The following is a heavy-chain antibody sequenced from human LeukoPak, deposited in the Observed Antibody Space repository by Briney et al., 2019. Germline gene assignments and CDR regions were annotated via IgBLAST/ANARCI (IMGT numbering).Heavy chain of an antibody. V-gene: IGHV1-2*02. D-gene: IGHD2-21*02. CDR2: INPNSGGT. Sequence: ASVKVSCKASGYTFTSYHMHWVRQAPGQGLEWVGWINPNSGGTSYAQKFQGRVTMTRDTSISTAYMDLSRLRSDDTAVYYCARGVTARGFYYYMDVWGKGTTVTISS. CDR1: GYTFTSYH. CDR3: ARGVTARGFYYYMDV. J-gene: IGHJ6*03.